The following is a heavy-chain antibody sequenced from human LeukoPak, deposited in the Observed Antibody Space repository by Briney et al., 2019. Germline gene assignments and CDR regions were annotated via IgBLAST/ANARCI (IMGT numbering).Heavy chain of an antibody. CDR1: GGSISSSSYY. J-gene: IGHJ2*01. Sequence: PSETLSLTCTVSGGSISSSSYYWGWIRQPPGKGLEWIGSIYYSGSTYYNPSLKSRVTISVDTSKNKFSLKLSSVTAADTAVYYCARLPAVVNWYFDLGGRGTLVTVSS. V-gene: IGHV4-39*01. D-gene: IGHD3-22*01. CDR3: ARLPAVVNWYFDL. CDR2: IYYSGST.